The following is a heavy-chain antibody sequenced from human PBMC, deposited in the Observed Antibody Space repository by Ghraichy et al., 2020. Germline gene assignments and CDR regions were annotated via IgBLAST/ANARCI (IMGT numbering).Heavy chain of an antibody. CDR3: AREGYSSRVDLFDAFDI. Sequence: SVKVSCKASGGTFSSYAISWVRQAPGQGLEWMGGIIPIFGTANYAQKFQGRVTITADESTSTAYMELSSLRSEDTAVYYCAREGYSSRVDLFDAFDIWGQGTMVTVSS. CDR2: IIPIFGTA. CDR1: GGTFSSYA. D-gene: IGHD6-13*01. V-gene: IGHV1-69*13. J-gene: IGHJ3*02.